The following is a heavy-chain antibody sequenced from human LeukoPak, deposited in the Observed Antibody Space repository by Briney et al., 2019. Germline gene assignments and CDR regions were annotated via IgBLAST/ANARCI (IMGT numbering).Heavy chain of an antibody. V-gene: IGHV4-39*07. CDR1: GGSISSSSYC. D-gene: IGHD3-10*01. CDR3: ARFLTIFGSGSYYFFDY. Sequence: SETLSLTCTVSGGSISSSSYCWGWIRQPPGKGLEWIGGIYYSGSTYYNPSLKSRVTISVDTSKNQFSLKLSSVPAADTAVYYCARFLTIFGSGSYYFFDYWGQGTLVTV. CDR2: IYYSGST. J-gene: IGHJ4*02.